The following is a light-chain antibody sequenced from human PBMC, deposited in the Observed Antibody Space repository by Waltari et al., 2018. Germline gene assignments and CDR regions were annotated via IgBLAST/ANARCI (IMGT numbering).Light chain of an antibody. Sequence: EIQMTQSPSSVSASVADRVTITCRASQGIYSWLAWFQQKPGKAPKLLIYGASTLQIGVPSRFSGSGSGTDFTLTISSLQPEDFATYYCQQANSFPLTFGGGTKVEI. J-gene: IGKJ4*01. V-gene: IGKV1-12*01. CDR2: GAS. CDR3: QQANSFPLT. CDR1: QGIYSW.